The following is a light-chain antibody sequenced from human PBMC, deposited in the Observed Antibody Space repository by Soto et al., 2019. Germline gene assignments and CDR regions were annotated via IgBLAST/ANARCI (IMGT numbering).Light chain of an antibody. CDR1: QSVSSL. CDR2: GAS. J-gene: IGKJ1*01. CDR3: QQYYSYPRT. Sequence: EIVMTQSPATLSVSPGERATLSCRARQSVSSLLAWYQQKPGQAPRLLSHGASTRAPGFPARFSGSGSGTEFTLTISCLQSEDCATYYCQQYYSYPRTFGQGTKVDI. V-gene: IGKV3-15*01.